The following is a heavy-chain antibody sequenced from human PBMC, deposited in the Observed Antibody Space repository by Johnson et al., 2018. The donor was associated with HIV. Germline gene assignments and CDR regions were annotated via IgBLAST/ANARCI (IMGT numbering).Heavy chain of an antibody. CDR2: ICYDGANK. D-gene: IGHD6-19*01. CDR3: AKGGSAVAVAFDI. CDR1: GFTFSNYE. J-gene: IGHJ3*02. V-gene: IGHV3-33*06. Sequence: QVQLVESGGGVVQPGRSLRLSCAASGFTFSNYEMHWVRQAPGKGLEWVALICYDGANKYYADSVKGRFTISRDNSKNTLYLQMNSLRAEDTAVYYCAKGGSAVAVAFDIWGQGTMVTVSS.